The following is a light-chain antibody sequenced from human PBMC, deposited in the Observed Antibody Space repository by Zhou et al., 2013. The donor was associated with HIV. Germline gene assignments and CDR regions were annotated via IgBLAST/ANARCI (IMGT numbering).Light chain of an antibody. Sequence: AIQMTQSPPSLSASVGDTVTITCRASQDIYIELGWYQQKPGEAPKLLIFEGSNLQSGVPSRFSGRGSGTDFTLTISSLQPEDVATYYCLQDHRLPLSFGGGTKVEIK. J-gene: IGKJ4*01. V-gene: IGKV1-6*02. CDR1: QDIYIE. CDR2: EGS. CDR3: LQDHRLPLS.